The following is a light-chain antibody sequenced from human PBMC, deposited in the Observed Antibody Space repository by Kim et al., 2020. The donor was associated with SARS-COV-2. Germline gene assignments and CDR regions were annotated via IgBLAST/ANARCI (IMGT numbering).Light chain of an antibody. Sequence: ATVGDRVVITCRASQSISSWLAWYQQKPGKAPKLLIYKASSLESGVPSRFSGSGSGTEFTLTISSLQPDDFATYYCQQYNGYSWTFGQGTKVDIK. CDR3: QQYNGYSWT. V-gene: IGKV1-5*03. CDR1: QSISSW. CDR2: KAS. J-gene: IGKJ1*01.